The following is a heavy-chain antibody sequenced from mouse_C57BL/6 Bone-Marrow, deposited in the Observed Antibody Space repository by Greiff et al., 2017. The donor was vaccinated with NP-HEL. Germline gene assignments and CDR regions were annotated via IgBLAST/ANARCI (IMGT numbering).Heavy chain of an antibody. CDR1: GYSFTGYY. D-gene: IGHD2-3*01. Sequence: EVKLVESGPELVKPGASVKISCKASGYSFTGYYMNWVKQSPEKSLEWIGEINPSTGGTTYNQKFKAKATLTVDKSSSTAYMQLKSLTSEDSAVYYCARWLLRAMDYWGQGTSVTVSS. J-gene: IGHJ4*01. V-gene: IGHV1-42*01. CDR2: INPSTGGT. CDR3: ARWLLRAMDY.